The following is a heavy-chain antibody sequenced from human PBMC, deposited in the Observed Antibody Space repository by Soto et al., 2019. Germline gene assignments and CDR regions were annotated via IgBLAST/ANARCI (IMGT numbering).Heavy chain of an antibody. CDR1: GGNFRSQS. CDR3: ARDRGVAAPGTVETNYYYGMDV. Sequence: QVQLVQSGAEVKKPGSSVKVSCKASGGNFRSQSISISWVRQAPGQGLEWMGRIIPVLGVANYAQKFQGSGTITADKSTSTVHVEMRRLRSEDTATYYCARDRGVAAPGTVETNYYYGMDVWGQGSTVTVSS. CDR2: IIPVLGVA. J-gene: IGHJ6*02. D-gene: IGHD6-13*01. V-gene: IGHV1-69*08.